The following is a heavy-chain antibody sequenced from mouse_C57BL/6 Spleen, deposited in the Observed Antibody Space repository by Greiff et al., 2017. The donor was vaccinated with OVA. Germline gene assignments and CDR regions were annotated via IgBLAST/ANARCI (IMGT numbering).Heavy chain of an antibody. J-gene: IGHJ4*01. V-gene: IGHV1-15*01. CDR2: IDPETGGT. Sequence: QVQLQQSGAELVRPGASVTLSCKASGYTFTDYEMHWVKQTPVHGLEWIGAIDPETGGTAYNQKFKGKAILTADKSSSTAYMELRSLTSEDSAVYYCTRSLTTVDAMDYWGQGTSVTVSS. CDR3: TRSLTTVDAMDY. CDR1: GYTFTDYE. D-gene: IGHD1-1*01.